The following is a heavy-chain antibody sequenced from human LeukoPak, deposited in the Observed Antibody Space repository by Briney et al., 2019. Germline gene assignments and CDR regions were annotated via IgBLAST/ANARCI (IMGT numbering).Heavy chain of an antibody. CDR1: GFTVSSNY. Sequence: GGSLRLSCAASGFTVSSNYMSWVRQAPGKGLEWVSGISWNSGSIGYADSVKGRFTISRDNAKNSLYLQMNSLRAEDTALYYCAKDRRRAVAGLFDYWGQGTLVTVSS. CDR3: AKDRRRAVAGLFDY. V-gene: IGHV3-9*01. D-gene: IGHD6-19*01. J-gene: IGHJ4*02. CDR2: ISWNSGSI.